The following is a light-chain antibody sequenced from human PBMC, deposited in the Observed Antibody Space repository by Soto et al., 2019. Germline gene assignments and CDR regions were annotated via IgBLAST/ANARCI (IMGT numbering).Light chain of an antibody. V-gene: IGKV4-1*01. CDR3: QQYYSTPWT. J-gene: IGKJ1*01. CDR2: WAS. CDR1: QSVLYSSNNKNY. Sequence: DIVMTQSPDSLAVSLGERATINCKSSQSVLYSSNNKNYLGWYQQKPGQSPKLLIYWASTRESGVPDRFSGSGSATDFTLTISSLQAEDVAVYYCQQYYSTPWTFGQGTKVEIK.